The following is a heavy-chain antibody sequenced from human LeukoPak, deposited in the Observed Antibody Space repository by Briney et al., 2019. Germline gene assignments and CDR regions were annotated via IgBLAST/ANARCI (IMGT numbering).Heavy chain of an antibody. CDR3: AREGGLPAAIYYFDY. CDR2: MNPNSGNT. J-gene: IGHJ4*02. Sequence: GASVMVSCKASGYTFTSYDINWVRQAPGQGLEWMGWMNPNSGNTGYALKFQGRVTMTRDTSTSTAYMDLSSLGSDDTAVYYCAREGGLPAAIYYFDYWGQGTLVTVSS. CDR1: GYTFTSYD. D-gene: IGHD2-2*02. V-gene: IGHV1-8*01.